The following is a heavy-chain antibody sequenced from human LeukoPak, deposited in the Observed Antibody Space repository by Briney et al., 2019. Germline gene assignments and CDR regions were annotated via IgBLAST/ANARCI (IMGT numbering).Heavy chain of an antibody. Sequence: SETLSLTCTVSGGSISSYYWSWIRQPPGKGLEWIGYIYYSGSTNYNPSLKSRVTISVDTSKNQFSLKLGSVTAADTAVYYCARVIPGQWLVPSVFDYWGQGTLVTVSS. D-gene: IGHD6-19*01. CDR2: IYYSGST. J-gene: IGHJ4*02. CDR1: GGSISSYY. V-gene: IGHV4-59*01. CDR3: ARVIPGQWLVPSVFDY.